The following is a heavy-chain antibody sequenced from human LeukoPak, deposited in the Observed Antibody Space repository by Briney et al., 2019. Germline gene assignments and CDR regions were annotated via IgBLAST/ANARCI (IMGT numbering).Heavy chain of an antibody. CDR1: GYTFTSYA. D-gene: IGHD3-10*01. V-gene: IGHV1-3*01. Sequence: ASVKVSCKASGYTFTSYAMHWVRQAPGQRLEWMGWINAGNGNTKYSQKFQGRVTITRDTSASTAYMELSSLRSEDTAVYYCARARGGSGSYLRLDYWGQGTLVTVSS. CDR3: ARARGGSGSYLRLDY. J-gene: IGHJ4*02. CDR2: INAGNGNT.